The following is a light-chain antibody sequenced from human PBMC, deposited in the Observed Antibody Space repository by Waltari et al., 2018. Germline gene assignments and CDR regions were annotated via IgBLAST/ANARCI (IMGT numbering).Light chain of an antibody. V-gene: IGLV1-47*01. CDR3: AAWDDSRSVV. Sequence: QSVLTQPPSASGTPGQRVTISCSGSSSNIGRNSVYWYQQLPGTAPKLLNYKNNQRPSGVPDRFSGSKSGTSASLAISGLRSDDEADYYCAAWDDSRSVVFGGGTKLAVL. CDR1: SSNIGRNS. J-gene: IGLJ2*01. CDR2: KNN.